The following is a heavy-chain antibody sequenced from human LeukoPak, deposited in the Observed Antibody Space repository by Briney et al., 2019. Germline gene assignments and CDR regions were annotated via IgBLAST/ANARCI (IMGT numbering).Heavy chain of an antibody. V-gene: IGHV1-2*02. J-gene: IGHJ4*02. CDR2: INPNSGGT. CDR1: GYTFTGYY. D-gene: IGHD6-19*01. Sequence: ASVTVSCKAPGYTFTGYYMHWVRQAPGQGLEWMGWINPNSGGTNYAQKFQGRVTMTRDTSISTAYMELSRLRSDDTAVYYCARDRIRSIAVAGTGLIDYWGQGTLVTVPS. CDR3: ARDRIRSIAVAGTGLIDY.